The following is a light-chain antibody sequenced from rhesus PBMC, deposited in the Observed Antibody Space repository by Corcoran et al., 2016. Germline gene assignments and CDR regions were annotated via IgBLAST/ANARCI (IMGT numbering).Light chain of an antibody. CDR1: SGYNNYA. CDR3: GADHGTGNNFVLL. J-gene: IGLJ2*01. CDR2: EGARGVVE. Sequence: QPVLTQPSSASASLGSSVTLTCTLSSGYNNYAVDWHQQRPGKGPQFVMREGARGVVESKGDGVPDRFSGSASGLNRYLTINNVQEEDESDYHCGADHGTGNNFVLLFGGGTRLTVL. V-gene: IGLV9-84*01.